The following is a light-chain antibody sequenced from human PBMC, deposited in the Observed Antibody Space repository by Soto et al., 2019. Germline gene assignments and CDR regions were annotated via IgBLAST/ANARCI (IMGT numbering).Light chain of an antibody. J-gene: IGKJ3*01. CDR2: GAS. CDR1: QSVSSSY. CDR3: QQYGSSPPIFT. V-gene: IGKV3-20*01. Sequence: EIVLTQSPGTLSLSPGERATLSCRASQSVSSSYLAWYQQKPGQAPRLLIYGASSRATGIPDRFSGSGSGTDFTITISRLEPEDFALYYCQQYGSSPPIFTFGPGTKVDIK.